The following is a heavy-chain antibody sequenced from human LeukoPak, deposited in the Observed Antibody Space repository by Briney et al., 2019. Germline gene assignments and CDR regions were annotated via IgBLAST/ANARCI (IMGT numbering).Heavy chain of an antibody. CDR1: GFTFSSYG. J-gene: IGHJ4*02. CDR3: AKGHYYNILTGYSVRRGLDY. Sequence: PGGSLRLSCAASGFTFSSYGMHWVRQAPGKGLEWVAVISYDGSNKYYADSVKGRFTISRDNSKNTLYLQMNSLRAEDTAVYYCAKGHYYNILTGYSVRRGLDYWGQGTLVTVSS. D-gene: IGHD3-9*01. CDR2: ISYDGSNK. V-gene: IGHV3-30*18.